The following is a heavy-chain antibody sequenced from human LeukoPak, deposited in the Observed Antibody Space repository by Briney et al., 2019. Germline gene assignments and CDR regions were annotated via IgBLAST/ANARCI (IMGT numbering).Heavy chain of an antibody. V-gene: IGHV3-20*04. D-gene: IGHD2-2*01. CDR3: ARAGSTSFYYYYYYMDV. CDR2: INWNGGST. J-gene: IGHJ6*03. Sequence: GGSLRLSCAASGFTFSSYAMSWVRHAPGKGLEWVSGINWNGGSTVYADSVKGRFTISRDNAKNSLYLQMNSPRAEDTALYYCARAGSTSFYYYYYYMDVWGKGTTVTVSS. CDR1: GFTFSSYA.